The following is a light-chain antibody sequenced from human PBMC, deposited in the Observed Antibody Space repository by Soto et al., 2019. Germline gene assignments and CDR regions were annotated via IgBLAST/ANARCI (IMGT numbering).Light chain of an antibody. V-gene: IGKV3-20*01. CDR2: GAS. CDR3: RQYGSSPPYT. J-gene: IGKJ2*01. Sequence: EIVLTQSPGSLSLSPGERATLSCRASQSVRSSSLAWYQQKPGQAPRLLIYGASTRATGIPDRFSGSGSGTDFTLTISRLEPEDFAVYYCRQYGSSPPYTFGQGTKLEIK. CDR1: QSVRSSS.